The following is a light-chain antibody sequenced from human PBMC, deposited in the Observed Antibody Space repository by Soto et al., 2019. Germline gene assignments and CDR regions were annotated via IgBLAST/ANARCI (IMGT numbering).Light chain of an antibody. CDR3: LLSYSGARV. CDR1: TGTVTSGHY. V-gene: IGLV7-46*01. J-gene: IGLJ3*02. Sequence: QTVVTQEPSLTVSPGGTVTLTCGSSTGTVTSGHYPYWFQQKPGQAPRTLIYDTNNKHSWTFARFSGSLLGGKAALTLSGAQPEDEADYFCLLSYSGARVFGGGTQLTVL. CDR2: DTN.